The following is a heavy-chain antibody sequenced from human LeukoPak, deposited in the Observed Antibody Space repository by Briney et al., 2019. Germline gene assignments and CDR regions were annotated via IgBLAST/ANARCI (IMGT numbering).Heavy chain of an antibody. J-gene: IGHJ4*02. CDR2: INPDGREQ. CDR3: ARGAVRGGDCDF. V-gene: IGHV3-7*01. CDR1: GFTFSNYW. D-gene: IGHD2-21*02. Sequence: GGSLRLSCAASGFTFSNYWIKWVRQAPGKGPEWVAQINPDGREQYHADSVKGRFSISRDNAKNSLYLQMNNLRAEDTAVYFCARGAVRGGDCDFWGQRTLVTVSS.